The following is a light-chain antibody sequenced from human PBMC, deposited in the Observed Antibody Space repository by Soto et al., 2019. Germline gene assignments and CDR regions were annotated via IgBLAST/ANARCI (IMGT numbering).Light chain of an antibody. CDR1: QGISNY. J-gene: IGKJ1*01. V-gene: IGKV1-27*01. Sequence: IQMTQTKKSLAASVGDRCNKTCRASQGISNYLAWYQQIPGKVPRLLIYAASTLQSGVPSRFSGSGSGTDFTLTISILQPEDVATYYCQVYAFVLWTFALGTNVDTK. CDR3: QVYAFVLWT. CDR2: AAS.